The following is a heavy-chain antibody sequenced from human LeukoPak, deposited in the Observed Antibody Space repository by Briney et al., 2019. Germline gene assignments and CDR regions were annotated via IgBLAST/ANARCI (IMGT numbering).Heavy chain of an antibody. CDR2: TAGSGISK. Sequence: PGGSLRLSCVASGFTFYNYAMSWVRQAPGRGLEWASSTAGSGISKDYADSVKGRFTISRDDSKNTLYLQMSSLGAGDMAVYYCARDIGVVGPDLDYWGQGTLVTVSS. J-gene: IGHJ4*02. V-gene: IGHV3-23*01. CDR3: ARDIGVVGPDLDY. D-gene: IGHD2-2*01. CDR1: GFTFYNYA.